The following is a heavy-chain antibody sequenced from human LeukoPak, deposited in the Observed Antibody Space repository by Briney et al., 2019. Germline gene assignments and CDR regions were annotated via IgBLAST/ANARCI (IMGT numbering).Heavy chain of an antibody. Sequence: SEILSLTCTASGDSINSYYWSWIRQPPGKGLEWIGYIYYSGSTKYNPSIKSRVTISVDTSKNQFSLKLSSVTAADTAVYYCARSLRGYRFATDYWGQGTLVTVSS. V-gene: IGHV4-59*08. J-gene: IGHJ4*02. D-gene: IGHD5-18*01. CDR3: ARSLRGYRFATDY. CDR2: IYYSGST. CDR1: GDSINSYY.